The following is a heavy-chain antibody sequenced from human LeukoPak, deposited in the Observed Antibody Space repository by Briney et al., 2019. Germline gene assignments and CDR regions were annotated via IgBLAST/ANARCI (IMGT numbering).Heavy chain of an antibody. D-gene: IGHD1-26*01. V-gene: IGHV3-23*01. CDR3: AKGIESSGSYYTCFDY. J-gene: IGHJ4*02. CDR1: GFTFSSYA. CDR2: ISGSGGAT. Sequence: TGGSLRLSCAASGFTFSSYAMSWVRQAPGKGLEWVSAISGSGGATYYADSVKGRFTISRDKSKNTLYLQMNSLRAEDTAVYYCAKGIESSGSYYTCFDYWGQGTLVTVSS.